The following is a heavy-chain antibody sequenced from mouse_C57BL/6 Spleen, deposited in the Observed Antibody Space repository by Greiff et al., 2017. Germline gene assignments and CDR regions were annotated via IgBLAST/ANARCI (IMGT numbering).Heavy chain of an antibody. V-gene: IGHV1-53*01. J-gene: IGHJ2*01. CDR1: GYTFTSYW. Sequence: QVHVKQPGTELVKPGASVKLSCKASGYTFTSYWMHWVKQRPGQGLEWIGNINPSNGGTNYNEKFKSKATLTVDKSSSTAYMQLSSLTSEDSAVYYCARGRWLLPFDYWGQGTTLTVSS. CDR3: ARGRWLLPFDY. CDR2: INPSNGGT. D-gene: IGHD2-3*01.